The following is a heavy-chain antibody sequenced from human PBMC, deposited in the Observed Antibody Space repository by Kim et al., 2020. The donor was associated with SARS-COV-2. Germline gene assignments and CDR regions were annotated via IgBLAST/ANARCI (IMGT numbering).Heavy chain of an antibody. V-gene: IGHV4-39*01. J-gene: IGHJ1*01. Sequence: YYRPSLSGRVTISIDVSRNQFSLNLTSVTPTDTAVYYCARQTGLLGDVFRYWGQGTLVTVSA. CDR3: ARQTGLLGDVFRY. D-gene: IGHD3-10*01.